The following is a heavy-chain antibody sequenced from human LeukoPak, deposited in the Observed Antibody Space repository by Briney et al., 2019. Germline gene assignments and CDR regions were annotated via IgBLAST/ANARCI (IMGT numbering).Heavy chain of an antibody. D-gene: IGHD3-22*01. Sequence: PSETLSLTCTVSGGSISSYYWSWIRQPPGQGMEWIGSIYYGGSTNCNPSLKSRVTISVDTSKHQFSLKLSSVTAADTAVYYCASEGYYYDSSGYYSLIIYFDYWGQGTLVTVSS. CDR2: IYYGGST. V-gene: IGHV4-59*01. CDR3: ASEGYYYDSSGYYSLIIYFDY. CDR1: GGSISSYY. J-gene: IGHJ4*02.